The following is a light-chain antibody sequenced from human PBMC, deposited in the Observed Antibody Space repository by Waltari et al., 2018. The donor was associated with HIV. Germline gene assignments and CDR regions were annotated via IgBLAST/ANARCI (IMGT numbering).Light chain of an antibody. CDR3: QQYGSSQGFT. Sequence: EIVLTQSPGTLSLSPGERATLSCRASQSVSSSYLAWYQQKPGQAHRLLIYGASSRATGIPDRFSGSGSGTDFTLTISRLEPEDFAVYYCQQYGSSQGFTFGPGTKVDIK. V-gene: IGKV3-20*01. CDR1: QSVSSSY. J-gene: IGKJ3*01. CDR2: GAS.